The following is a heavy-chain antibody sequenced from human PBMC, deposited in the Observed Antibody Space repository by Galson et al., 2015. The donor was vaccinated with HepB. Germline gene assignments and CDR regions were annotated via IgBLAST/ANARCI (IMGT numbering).Heavy chain of an antibody. V-gene: IGHV3-15*07. CDR2: IKAKTEGGTA. D-gene: IGHD3-3*01. Sequence: SLRLSCAASGFIFKNAWMNWVRQAPGKGLEWVGRIKAKTEGGTAHYAAAVKGRFTISRDDSKDTMYLQMNSLKSEDTAVYYCTTELNSLRFLEWPTPDKFDYWGQGTRVSVSS. CDR3: TTELNSLRFLEWPTPDKFDY. J-gene: IGHJ4*02. CDR1: GFIFKNAW.